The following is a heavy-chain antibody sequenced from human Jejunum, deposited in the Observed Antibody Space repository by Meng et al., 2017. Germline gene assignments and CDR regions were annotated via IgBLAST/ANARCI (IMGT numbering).Heavy chain of an antibody. J-gene: IGHJ4*02. CDR1: GFTFSSYV. CDR2: SRADAATT. CDR3: AKHRYTYGYQEIDS. V-gene: IGHV3-23*01. Sequence: EVQLLDSGVGLVQPGGSRLISFSASGFTFSSYVISWVRQAPGKGMEWVASSRADAATTDYADSVKGRFTISRDNSKKTLSLQMNSLRAEDSATYYCAKHRYTYGYQEIDSWGQGTLVTVSS. D-gene: IGHD5-18*01.